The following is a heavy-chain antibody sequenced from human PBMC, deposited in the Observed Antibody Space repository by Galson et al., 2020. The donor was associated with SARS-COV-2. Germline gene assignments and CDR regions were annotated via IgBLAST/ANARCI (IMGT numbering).Heavy chain of an antibody. CDR3: ARARWFGEFLMGYYYGMDV. D-gene: IGHD3-10*01. CDR1: GYTFTSYG. V-gene: IGHV1-18*01. CDR2: ISAYNGNT. Sequence: ASVTVSCKPSGYTFTSYGISWVRQAPGQGLEWMGWISAYNGNTNYEQKLQGRVPMTTDTSTSTAYMELRSLRPDDAAVYYCARARWFGEFLMGYYYGMDVWGQGTTVTVSS. J-gene: IGHJ6*02.